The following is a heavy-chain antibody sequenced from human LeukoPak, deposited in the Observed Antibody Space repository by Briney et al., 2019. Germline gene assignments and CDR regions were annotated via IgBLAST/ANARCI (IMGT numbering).Heavy chain of an antibody. Sequence: GRSLRLSCAASGFTFSSYAMHWVRQAPGKGLEWVAVISYDGSNKYYADSVKGRFTISRDSSKNTLYLQMNSLRAEDTAVYYCARDLRPYCSSTSCYINYWGQGTLVTVSS. V-gene: IGHV3-30-3*01. CDR1: GFTFSSYA. D-gene: IGHD2-2*02. CDR2: ISYDGSNK. CDR3: ARDLRPYCSSTSCYINY. J-gene: IGHJ4*02.